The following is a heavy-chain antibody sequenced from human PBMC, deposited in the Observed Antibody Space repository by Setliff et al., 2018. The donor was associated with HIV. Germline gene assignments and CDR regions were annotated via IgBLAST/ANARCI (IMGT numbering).Heavy chain of an antibody. Sequence: GESLKISCKGSGYSFSTYWIGWVRQMPGKGLEWMGIIYLGDSDTTYSPSFQGQVTISADKSISTAYLQWSSLKASDTAMYYCARHTRQLEFLEWLSPHYYHYYYMDVWGQGTTVTVSS. J-gene: IGHJ6*03. CDR1: GYSFSTYW. CDR3: ARHTRQLEFLEWLSPHYYHYYYMDV. CDR2: IYLGDSDT. D-gene: IGHD3-3*01. V-gene: IGHV5-51*01.